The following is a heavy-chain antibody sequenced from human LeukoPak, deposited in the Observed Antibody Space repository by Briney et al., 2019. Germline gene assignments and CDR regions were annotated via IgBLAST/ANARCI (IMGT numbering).Heavy chain of an antibody. V-gene: IGHV3-9*01. Sequence: GGSLRLSCAASGFTFDDYAMHWVRHAPGKGLEWVSGISWNSGSIGYADSVKGRFTTSRDNAKNSLYLQMNSLRAEDTALYYCAKVACSSTSCYRLGDAFDIWGQGTMATVSS. D-gene: IGHD2-2*02. CDR1: GFTFDDYA. J-gene: IGHJ3*02. CDR2: ISWNSGSI. CDR3: AKVACSSTSCYRLGDAFDI.